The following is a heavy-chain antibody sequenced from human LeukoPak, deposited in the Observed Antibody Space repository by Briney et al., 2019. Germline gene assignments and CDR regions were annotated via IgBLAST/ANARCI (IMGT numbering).Heavy chain of an antibody. CDR2: INPNSGGT. J-gene: IGHJ6*03. Sequence: EASVKVSCKASGYTFTGYYMHWVRQAPGQGLEWMGWINPNSGGTNYAQKLQGRVTMTRDTSISTAYMELSRLRSDDTAVYYCARDPNSGWYVPYYYYNMDVWGKGTTVTVSS. CDR3: ARDPNSGWYVPYYYYNMDV. D-gene: IGHD6-19*01. CDR1: GYTFTGYY. V-gene: IGHV1-2*02.